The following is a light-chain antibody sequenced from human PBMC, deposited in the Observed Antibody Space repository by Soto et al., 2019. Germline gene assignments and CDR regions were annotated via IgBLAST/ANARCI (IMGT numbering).Light chain of an antibody. J-gene: IGLJ1*01. CDR1: SCDVGSYNL. Sequence: QSALTQPASVSGSPGQSITISCTGTSCDVGSYNLVSWYQQHPGKAPKLMIYEGSKRPSGVSNRFSGSKSGNTASLTISGLQAEDEADYYCCSYAGSSTLVFGTGTKLTVL. CDR3: CSYAGSSTLV. CDR2: EGS. V-gene: IGLV2-23*01.